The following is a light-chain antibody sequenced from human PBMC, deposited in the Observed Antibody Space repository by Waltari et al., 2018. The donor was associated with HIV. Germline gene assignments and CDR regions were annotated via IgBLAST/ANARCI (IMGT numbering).Light chain of an antibody. CDR3: AAWDNSLSVLVV. V-gene: IGLV1-47*01. Sequence: QSVLTQTPSASWPPGQRVTISFSGISSTIGRSYVYCFQPLPGPAPRLLIYRNNQRRSGVPDRFSGSKSGTSASLAISGLRSEDEADYYCAAWDNSLSVLVVFGGGTKLTVL. CDR1: SSTIGRSY. CDR2: RNN. J-gene: IGLJ2*01.